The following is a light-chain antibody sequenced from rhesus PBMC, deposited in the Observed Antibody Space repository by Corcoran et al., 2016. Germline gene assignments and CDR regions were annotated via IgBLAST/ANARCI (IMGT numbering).Light chain of an antibody. CDR1: QSINNW. CDR3: LQYHSSPWT. J-gene: IGKJ1*01. V-gene: IGKV1-22*01. CDR2: KAF. Sequence: DIQMTQSPSSLSASVGDTVTITSRASQSINNWLDWYQQKPGKAPKPLIYKAFLLQSGVPSRFSGSGSWTDYPLTLNSLQPEDFATLYCLQYHSSPWTFGQGTKVEIK.